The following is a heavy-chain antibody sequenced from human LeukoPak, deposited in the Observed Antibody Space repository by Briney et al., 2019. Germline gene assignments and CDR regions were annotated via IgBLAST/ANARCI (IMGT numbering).Heavy chain of an antibody. J-gene: IGHJ4*02. CDR1: GGSFSGYY. Sequence: SETLSPTCAVYGGSFSGYYWSWIRQPPGKGLEWIGEINHSGSTNYNPSLKSRVTISVDTSKNQFSLKLSSVTAADTAVYYCASGDYVWGSYRSYWGQGTLVTVSS. D-gene: IGHD3-16*02. V-gene: IGHV4-34*01. CDR3: ASGDYVWGSYRSY. CDR2: INHSGST.